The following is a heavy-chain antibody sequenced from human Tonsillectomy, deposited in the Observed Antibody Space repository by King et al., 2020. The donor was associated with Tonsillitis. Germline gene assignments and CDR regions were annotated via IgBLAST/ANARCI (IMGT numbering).Heavy chain of an antibody. CDR3: ARGDYSHNSYFDY. V-gene: IGHV3-30*09. D-gene: IGHD4-11*01. Sequence: QVQLVESGGGVVQPGRSLRLSCAASGFTFSHYAIHWVRQAPGKGLEWVALISYDETNKNYADSLKGRFATSRDNSKNTRYLQINSLRAEDAAVYYCARGDYSHNSYFDYWGQGTLVTVSS. CDR2: ISYDETNK. J-gene: IGHJ4*02. CDR1: GFTFSHYA.